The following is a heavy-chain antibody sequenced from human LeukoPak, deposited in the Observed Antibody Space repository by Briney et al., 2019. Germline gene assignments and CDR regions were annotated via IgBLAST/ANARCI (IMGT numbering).Heavy chain of an antibody. CDR2: ISSNGGST. V-gene: IGHV3-64*05. CDR1: GFNFSNYA. Sequence: GGSLRLSCSASGFNFSNYAMHWVRQAPGKRLEYVSGISSNGGSTLYVDSVKDRFTISRDNPKNTLHVQMSSLRAEDTAVYYCVKVKEMSTIFDAVDIWGQGTMVSVSS. J-gene: IGHJ3*02. CDR3: VKVKEMSTIFDAVDI. D-gene: IGHD5-24*01.